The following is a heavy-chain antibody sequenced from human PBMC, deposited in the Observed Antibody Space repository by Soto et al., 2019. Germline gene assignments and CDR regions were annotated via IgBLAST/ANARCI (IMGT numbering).Heavy chain of an antibody. D-gene: IGHD3-10*01. J-gene: IGHJ6*02. V-gene: IGHV1-2*04. Sequence: ASVKVSCKASGYTFTGYSMHSVRQAPGQGLEWMGWINPNSGGTNYAQKFQGWVTMTRDTSISTAYMELSRPRSDDTAVYYCARGYYGSGSWPDYYHYGMDVWGQGTTVTVSS. CDR2: INPNSGGT. CDR3: ARGYYGSGSWPDYYHYGMDV. CDR1: GYTFTGYS.